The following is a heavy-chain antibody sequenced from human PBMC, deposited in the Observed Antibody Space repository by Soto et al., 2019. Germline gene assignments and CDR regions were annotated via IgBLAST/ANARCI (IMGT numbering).Heavy chain of an antibody. CDR3: ARRNGDYPRIYRFDY. D-gene: IGHD4-17*01. J-gene: IGHJ4*02. CDR2: VTNSGPI. V-gene: IGHV4-59*01. CDR1: GDSINSDN. Sequence: SETLSLTCSVSGDSINSDNWSWIRQSPGKGLEWIGHVTNSGPIDSNPSLKGRVTISVDTSKNQFFLTLNSATSADTAIYYCARRNGDYPRIYRFDYWGQGALVTVSS.